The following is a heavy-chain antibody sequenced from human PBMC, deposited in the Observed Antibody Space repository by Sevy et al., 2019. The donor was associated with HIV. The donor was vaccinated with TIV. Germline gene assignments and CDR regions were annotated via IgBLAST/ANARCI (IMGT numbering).Heavy chain of an antibody. CDR3: AKSVDA. J-gene: IGHJ6*04. V-gene: IGHV3-7*01. CDR2: INTDGSGK. Sequence: GGSLRLSCAASGFTFNNYWMTWFRQAQGKGLEWVANINTDGSGKNYVDSVRGRFTISRDNAKNSLYLQMNSLRADDTAVYYCAKSVDAWGKGTTVTVSS. CDR1: GFTFNNYW.